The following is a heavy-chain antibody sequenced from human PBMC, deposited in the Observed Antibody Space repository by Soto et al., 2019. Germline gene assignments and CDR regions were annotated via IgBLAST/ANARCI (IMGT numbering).Heavy chain of an antibody. V-gene: IGHV4-30-2*01. J-gene: IGHJ5*02. CDR3: ARQPHWLRGSGSYGRLTWFDP. D-gene: IGHD3-10*01. CDR2: IYHSGST. CDR1: GGSISSGGYS. Sequence: PSETVSLTCAVSGGSISSGGYSWSWIRQPPGKGLEWIGYIYHSGSTYYNPSLKSRVTISVDRSKNQFSLRLSSVTAADTAVYYCARQPHWLRGSGSYGRLTWFDPWCKGILVTVSS.